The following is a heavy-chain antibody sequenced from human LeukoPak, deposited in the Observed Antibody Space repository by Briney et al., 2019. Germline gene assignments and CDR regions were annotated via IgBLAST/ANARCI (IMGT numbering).Heavy chain of an antibody. D-gene: IGHD3-22*01. V-gene: IGHV3-21*01. J-gene: IGHJ4*02. CDR2: ISSTGNYI. CDR1: GFIFSNFN. CDR3: ARVGYDSSGYLDY. Sequence: GGSLRLSCVGSGFIFSNFNMNWVRQAPGKGLEWVSSISSTGNYIHYADSVKGRFTISRDNAQKSLYLQMNSLRVEDSAVYYCARVGYDSSGYLDYWGQGTLVTVSS.